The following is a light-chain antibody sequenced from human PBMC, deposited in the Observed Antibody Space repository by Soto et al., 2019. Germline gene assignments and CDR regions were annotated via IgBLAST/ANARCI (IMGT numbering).Light chain of an antibody. J-gene: IGKJ4*01. CDR1: QSVSSTY. CDR2: GAS. CDR3: QEYGTSSSSTLT. V-gene: IGKV3-20*01. Sequence: EIVLTQSPGTLSLSPGERATLSCRASQSVSSTYLAWYQQKPGQAPMLLIYGASSRATGIPDRFSGSGSGTDFTLTISRLQPEDFAVYYCQEYGTSSSSTLTFGGGPKVEIK.